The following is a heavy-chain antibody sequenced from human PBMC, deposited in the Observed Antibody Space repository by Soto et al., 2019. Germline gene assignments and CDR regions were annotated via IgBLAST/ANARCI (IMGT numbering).Heavy chain of an antibody. CDR3: ARRYGRDLDY. CDR1: DGSISRYY. CDR2: IYYSGST. J-gene: IGHJ4*02. Sequence: SETLALTFTVSDGSISRYYWSWIRQPPGKGLEWIGYIYYSGSTNYNPSLKSRVTISVDTSKNQFSLKLSSVTAADTAVYYCARRYGRDLDYWGRGTLVT. V-gene: IGHV4-59*08. D-gene: IGHD3-10*01.